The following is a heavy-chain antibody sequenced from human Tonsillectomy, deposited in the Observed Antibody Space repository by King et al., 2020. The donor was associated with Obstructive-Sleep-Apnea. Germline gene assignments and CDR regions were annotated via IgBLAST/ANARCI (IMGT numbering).Heavy chain of an antibody. CDR3: ARDRHYYGSGSYPTEYGMDV. CDR1: GYTFTGYY. D-gene: IGHD3-10*01. V-gene: IGHV1-2*04. CDR2: INPNSGGT. Sequence: QLVQSGAEVKKPGASVKVSCKASGYTFTGYYMHWVRQAPGQGLEWMGWINPNSGGTNYARKFQGWVTMTRDTSISTAYMELSRLRSDDTAVYYCARDRHYYGSGSYPTEYGMDVWGQGTTVTVSS. J-gene: IGHJ6*02.